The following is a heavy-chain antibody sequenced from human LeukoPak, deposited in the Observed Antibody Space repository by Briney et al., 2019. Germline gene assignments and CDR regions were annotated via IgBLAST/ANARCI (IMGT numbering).Heavy chain of an antibody. Sequence: GGSLRLSCAASGFTFSSYAMSWVRQAPGKGLEWVSAISGSGGSTYYADSVKGRFTISRDNSKNTLYLQMNSLRAEDTAVYYCAKEGGFGYSSGWYDAFDIWGQGTVVTVSS. J-gene: IGHJ3*02. CDR1: GFTFSSYA. D-gene: IGHD6-19*01. V-gene: IGHV3-23*01. CDR2: ISGSGGST. CDR3: AKEGGFGYSSGWYDAFDI.